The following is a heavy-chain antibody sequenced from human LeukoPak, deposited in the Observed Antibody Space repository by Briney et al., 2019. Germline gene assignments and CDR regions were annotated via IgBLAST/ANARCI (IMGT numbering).Heavy chain of an antibody. J-gene: IGHJ6*03. D-gene: IGHD1-26*01. CDR1: GGSFSGYY. CDR2: INHSGST. Sequence: PSETLSLTCAVYGGSFSGYYCSWIRQPPGKGLEWIGEINHSGSTNYNPSLKSRVTISVDTSKNQFSLKLSSVTAADTAVYYCARDGSYRLGYYYYYMDVWGKGTTVTVSS. CDR3: ARDGSYRLGYYYYYMDV. V-gene: IGHV4-34*01.